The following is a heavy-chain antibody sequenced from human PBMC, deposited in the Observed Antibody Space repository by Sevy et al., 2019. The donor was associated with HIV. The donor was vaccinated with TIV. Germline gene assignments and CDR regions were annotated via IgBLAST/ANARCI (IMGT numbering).Heavy chain of an antibody. V-gene: IGHV1-2*02. D-gene: IGHD3-10*01. J-gene: IGHJ4*02. CDR2: INPNSGGT. Sequence: ASVKVSCKASGYTFTGYYMYWVRQAPGQGLEWMGWINPNSGGTNYAQKFQGRVTMTRDTSISTAHMELSRLRSDDTAVYYCARDALLRGGYLDYWGQGTLVTVSS. CDR1: GYTFTGYY. CDR3: ARDALLRGGYLDY.